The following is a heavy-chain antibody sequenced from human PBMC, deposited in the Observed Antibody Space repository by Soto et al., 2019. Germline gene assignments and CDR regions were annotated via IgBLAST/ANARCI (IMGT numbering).Heavy chain of an antibody. CDR2: IDHSGIT. V-gene: IGHV4-34*01. D-gene: IGHD3-10*01. CDR3: ARRTLSMIRGAGEV. CDR1: GWSFSGFR. Sequence: ASEPLSLTCAVSGWSFSGFRWSYIRQSPGKGLEWIGEIDHSGITIYNPSLESRVTISLDTSKNQFSLELNAVTAADTAVYDCARRTLSMIRGAGEVWGKGTLVTVS. J-gene: IGHJ4*02.